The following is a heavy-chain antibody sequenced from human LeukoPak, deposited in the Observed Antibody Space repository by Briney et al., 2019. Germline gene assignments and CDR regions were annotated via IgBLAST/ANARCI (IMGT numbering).Heavy chain of an antibody. Sequence: ASVKVSCKASGYTFTNYGISWVRQAPGQGLEWTGWISVYNGNTNYAQKLQGRVTMTTDTSSSTAYMELRSLRSDDTAVYYCARQGSLAVAADYWGQGTLVTVSS. CDR2: ISVYNGNT. D-gene: IGHD6-19*01. CDR3: ARQGSLAVAADY. V-gene: IGHV1-18*01. CDR1: GYTFTNYG. J-gene: IGHJ4*02.